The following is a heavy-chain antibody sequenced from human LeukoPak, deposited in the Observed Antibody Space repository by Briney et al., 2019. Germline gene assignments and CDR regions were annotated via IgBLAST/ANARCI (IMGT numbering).Heavy chain of an antibody. CDR3: ARDTRDRYCSGGSCYANWFDT. V-gene: IGHV4-34*01. J-gene: IGHJ5*02. CDR2: INHSGST. D-gene: IGHD2-15*01. CDR1: GGSFSGYY. Sequence: PSETLSLTCAVYGGSFSGYYWSWIRQPPGKGLEWIGEINHSGSTNYNPSLKSRVTISVDTSKNQFSLKLSSVTAADTAVYYCARDTRDRYCSGGSCYANWFDTWGQGTLVTVSS.